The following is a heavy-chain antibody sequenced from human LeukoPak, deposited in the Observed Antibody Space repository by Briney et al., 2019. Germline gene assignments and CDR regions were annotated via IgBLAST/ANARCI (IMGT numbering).Heavy chain of an antibody. D-gene: IGHD3-10*01. CDR2: ISAYNGHT. Sequence: ASVKVSCKASGYSFTSYGISWVRQAPGQGLEWMGWISAYNGHTKYAQKFQGRVTMTTDTSTSTAYMELRSLRSDDTAVYYCARDRVYGSGSYYNVGSAFDIWGQGTMVTVSS. CDR1: GYSFTSYG. V-gene: IGHV1-18*01. J-gene: IGHJ3*02. CDR3: ARDRVYGSGSYYNVGSAFDI.